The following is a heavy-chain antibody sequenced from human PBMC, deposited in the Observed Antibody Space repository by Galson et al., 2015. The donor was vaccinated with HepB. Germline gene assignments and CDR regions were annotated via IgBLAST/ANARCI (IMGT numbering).Heavy chain of an antibody. CDR3: ARSYYDFWSGYRPGYYYYMDV. CDR2: ISSSGSTI. V-gene: IGHV3-11*01. CDR1: GLTFSDYY. Sequence: SLRLSCAASGLTFSDYYMSWIRQAPGKGLEWVSYISSSGSTIYYADSVKGRFTISRDNAKNSLYLQMNSLRAEDTAVYYCARSYYDFWSGYRPGYYYYMDVWGKGTTVTVSS. J-gene: IGHJ6*03. D-gene: IGHD3-3*01.